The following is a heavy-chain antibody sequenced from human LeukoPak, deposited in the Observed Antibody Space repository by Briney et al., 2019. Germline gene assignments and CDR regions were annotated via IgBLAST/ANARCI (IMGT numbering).Heavy chain of an antibody. CDR3: ASLELTRGVPY. D-gene: IGHD1-7*01. Sequence: PSETLSLTCAVYGGSFSGYYWSWIRQPPGKGLEWIGEINHSGSTNYNPSLKSRVTISVDTSKNQFSLKLSSVTAADTAVYYCASLELTRGVPYWGQGTLVTVSS. V-gene: IGHV4-34*01. CDR2: INHSGST. J-gene: IGHJ4*02. CDR1: GGSFSGYY.